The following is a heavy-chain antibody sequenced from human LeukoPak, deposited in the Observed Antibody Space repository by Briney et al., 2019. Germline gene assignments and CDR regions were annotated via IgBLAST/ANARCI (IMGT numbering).Heavy chain of an antibody. Sequence: PSESLSLTCTVSGGSISSSSYYWGWIRQPPGKGLEWIGSIYYSGSTYYNPSLKSRVTISVDTSKTQFSLKLSSVTAADTAVYYSARHTWGVPAAIQSYYYYYMDVWGKGTTVTVSS. V-gene: IGHV4-39*01. CDR2: IYYSGST. CDR3: ARHTWGVPAAIQSYYYYYMDV. D-gene: IGHD2-2*02. J-gene: IGHJ6*03. CDR1: GGSISSSSYY.